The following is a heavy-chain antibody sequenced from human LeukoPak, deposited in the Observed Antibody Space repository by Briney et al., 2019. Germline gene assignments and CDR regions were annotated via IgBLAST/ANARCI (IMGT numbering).Heavy chain of an antibody. D-gene: IGHD1-26*01. J-gene: IGHJ4*02. V-gene: IGHV4-4*02. CDR2: ISLAGQT. Sequence: PSGTLSLTCGVSGGSISGTDWWSWVRQPPGQGLEWIGEISLAGQTNYNPSLNGRVTMSLDKSSNQLSLHLTSVTAADTATYFCSRESGPFCPFGYWGQGALVIVSS. CDR3: SRESGPFCPFGY. CDR1: GGSISGTDW.